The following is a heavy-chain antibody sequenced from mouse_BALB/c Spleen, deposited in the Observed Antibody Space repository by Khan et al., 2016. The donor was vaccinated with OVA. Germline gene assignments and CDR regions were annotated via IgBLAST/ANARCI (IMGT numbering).Heavy chain of an antibody. CDR3: ARVYGADFDY. V-gene: IGHV3-2*02. Sequence: EVQLQESGPGLVKPSQSLSLTCTVTGYSITSDYAWNWIRQFPGNKLEWMGYISYSGNTNYNPSLKSRISVTRDTSKNQFFLQLNSVTTEDTATYYRARVYGADFDYWGQGTTLTVSS. CDR2: ISYSGNT. CDR1: GYSITSDYA. D-gene: IGHD2-10*02. J-gene: IGHJ2*01.